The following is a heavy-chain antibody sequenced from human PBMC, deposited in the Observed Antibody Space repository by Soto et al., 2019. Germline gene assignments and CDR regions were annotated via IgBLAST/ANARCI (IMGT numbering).Heavy chain of an antibody. Sequence: GASVKVSCKASRYSFHTYAIHWVRQAPGQRLQWMGWINTVNGNTHYSQKFQGRVTITRDSSASTVYMELSSLKSEDTAFYYCASGRGSMFDPWGQGTLVTVSS. CDR2: INTVNGNT. CDR3: ASGRGSMFDP. V-gene: IGHV1-3*04. J-gene: IGHJ5*02. D-gene: IGHD3-16*01. CDR1: RYSFHTYA.